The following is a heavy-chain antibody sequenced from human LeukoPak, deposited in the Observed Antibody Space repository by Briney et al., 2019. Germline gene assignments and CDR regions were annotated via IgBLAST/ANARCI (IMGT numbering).Heavy chain of an antibody. Sequence: GGSLRLSCAASGLTFSNAWMSWVRQAPGKGLEWVGRIKSKTDGGTTDYAAPVKGRFTISRDDSKNTLYLQMNSLKTEDTAVYYCTTGIQYDILTGRTNDYWGQGTLVTVSA. J-gene: IGHJ4*02. D-gene: IGHD3-9*01. V-gene: IGHV3-15*01. CDR2: IKSKTDGGTT. CDR3: TTGIQYDILTGRTNDY. CDR1: GLTFSNAW.